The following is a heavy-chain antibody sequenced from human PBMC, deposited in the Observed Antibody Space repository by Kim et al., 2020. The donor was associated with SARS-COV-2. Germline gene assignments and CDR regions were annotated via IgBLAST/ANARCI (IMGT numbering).Heavy chain of an antibody. CDR2: INHSGTT. J-gene: IGHJ6*02. D-gene: IGHD2-15*01. CDR3: ARGWSGVVPSPIRGIGPHYDFYAMDV. CDR1: VGSLSGYR. V-gene: IGHV4-34*01. Sequence: SETLSLTCAVYVGSLSGYRWSWVRQPPGKGLEWIGEINHSGTTNYSPSLKSRVAISVDTSKNQFSLKLNSVTAADTSVYFCARGWSGVVPSPIRGIGPHYDFYAMDVWGRGTAVIVSS.